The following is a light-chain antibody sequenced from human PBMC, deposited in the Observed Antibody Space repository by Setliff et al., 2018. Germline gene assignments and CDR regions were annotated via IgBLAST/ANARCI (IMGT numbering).Light chain of an antibody. Sequence: QSALTQPASVSGSPGQSITISCTGTSSDVGGYNYVSWYQQHPGKAPKLMIYDVSMRPSGVSNSFSGSKSGNTASLTISGLQAEDEADYYCSSYTSSSTYVFGTGTKSPS. V-gene: IGLV2-14*01. J-gene: IGLJ1*01. CDR1: SSDVGGYNY. CDR2: DVS. CDR3: SSYTSSSTYV.